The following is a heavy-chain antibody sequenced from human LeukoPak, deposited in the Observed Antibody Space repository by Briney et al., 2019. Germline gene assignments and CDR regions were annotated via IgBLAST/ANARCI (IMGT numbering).Heavy chain of an antibody. J-gene: IGHJ4*02. V-gene: IGHV4-39*07. CDR1: GGSISSSSYY. D-gene: IGHD6-19*01. Sequence: SETLSLTCTVSGGSISSSSYYWGWIRQPPGKGLEWIGSIYCSGSTYYNPSLKSRVTISVDTSKNQFSLKLSSVTAADTAVYYCARGAVATDYWGQGTLVTVSS. CDR3: ARGAVATDY. CDR2: IYCSGST.